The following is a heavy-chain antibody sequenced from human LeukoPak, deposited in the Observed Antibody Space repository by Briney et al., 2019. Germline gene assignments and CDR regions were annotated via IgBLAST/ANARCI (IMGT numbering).Heavy chain of an antibody. CDR3: ARGLSGSYYLTYYYYMDV. D-gene: IGHD3-10*01. CDR1: GGSFSGYY. V-gene: IGHV4-34*01. Sequence: SETLSLTCAAYGGSFSGYYWSWIRQPPGKGLEWIGEINHSGSTNYNPSLKSRATISVDTSKNQFSLKLSSVTAADTAVYYCARGLSGSYYLTYYYYMDVWGKGTTVTVSS. CDR2: INHSGST. J-gene: IGHJ6*03.